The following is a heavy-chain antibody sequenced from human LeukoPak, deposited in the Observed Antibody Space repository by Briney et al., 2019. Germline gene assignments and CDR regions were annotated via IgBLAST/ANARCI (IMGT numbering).Heavy chain of an antibody. J-gene: IGHJ4*02. CDR2: INHSGST. CDR1: GGSFSGYY. D-gene: IGHD6-13*01. CDR3: ARQTYSSSWHFDY. Sequence: PSETLSLTCAVYGGSFSGYYWSWIRQPPGKGLEWIGEINHSGSTNYNPSLKSRVTISVDTSKNQFSLKLSSVTAADTAVYYCARQTYSSSWHFDYWGQGTLSPSPQ. V-gene: IGHV4-34*01.